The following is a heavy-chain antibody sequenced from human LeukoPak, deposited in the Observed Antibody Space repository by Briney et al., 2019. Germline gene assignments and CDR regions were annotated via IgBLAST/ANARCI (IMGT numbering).Heavy chain of an antibody. CDR2: ISRDGGVT. Sequence: GGSLRLSCAASGFTFDDHTMHWVRQAPGKGLEWVSLISRDGGVTKYVGSVKGRFTISRDNSKNSLYLQMNSLRTEDTALYYCAKSDHRGDGFNYDYWGQGTLVTVSS. CDR3: AKSDHRGDGFNYDY. D-gene: IGHD5-24*01. CDR1: GFTFDDHT. J-gene: IGHJ4*02. V-gene: IGHV3-43*01.